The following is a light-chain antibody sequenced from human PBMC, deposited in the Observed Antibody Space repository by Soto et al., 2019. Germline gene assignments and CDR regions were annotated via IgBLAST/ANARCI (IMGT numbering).Light chain of an antibody. Sequence: EIVMTQSPATLSVSPWERATLSCRASQSVSSNLAWYQQKPGQAPRLLIYGASTRATGIPARFSGSGSGTEFTLTISSLQSEDFAVYYCQQYNNWPRTSGQGTKVDNK. CDR3: QQYNNWPRT. J-gene: IGKJ1*01. CDR1: QSVSSN. V-gene: IGKV3-15*01. CDR2: GAS.